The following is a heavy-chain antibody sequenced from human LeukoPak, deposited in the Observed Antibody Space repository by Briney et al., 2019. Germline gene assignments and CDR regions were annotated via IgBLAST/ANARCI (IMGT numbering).Heavy chain of an antibody. D-gene: IGHD1-26*01. CDR2: ITASGGST. J-gene: IGHJ4*02. Sequence: GGSLRLSCAASGFTLSDYAMSWVRQAPGKGLEWVSSITASGGSTYYADSVKGRFTISRDNSKNTLYLQMNSLRAEDTAVYYCEFERSAIVGASRGYYFDYWGQGTLVTVSS. CDR3: EFERSAIVGASRGYYFDY. CDR1: GFTLSDYA. V-gene: IGHV3-23*01.